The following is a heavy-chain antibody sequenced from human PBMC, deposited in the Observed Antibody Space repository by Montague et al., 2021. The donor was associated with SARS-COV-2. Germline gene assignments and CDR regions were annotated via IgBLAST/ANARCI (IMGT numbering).Heavy chain of an antibody. V-gene: IGHV4-4*07. Sequence: SETLSLTCSVSGDSISRYYWSWIRQSDGKGLEWIGRIYTGGHVNXNPALQSRVSMSVDTSKSQVSLNVTSATAADTAVYYCARAIWHLDVWGRGILVTVSS. J-gene: IGHJ2*01. CDR1: GDSISRYY. CDR2: IYTGGHV. CDR3: ARAIWHLDV.